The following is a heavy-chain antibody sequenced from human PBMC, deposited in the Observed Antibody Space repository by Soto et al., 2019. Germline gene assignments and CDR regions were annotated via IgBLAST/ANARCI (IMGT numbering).Heavy chain of an antibody. CDR2: INPSGGST. CDR3: ASNGGEKGTYYSYDMDV. J-gene: IGHJ6*04. CDR1: GYTFTSYY. V-gene: IGHV1-46*03. D-gene: IGHD3-16*01. Sequence: QVQLVQSGAEVKKPGASVKVSCKASGYTFTSYYMHWVRQAPGQGLEWMGIINPSGGSTSYAQKFKGGVTMTGDPSTSTVYMERGSLRSEDTAVYYCASNGGEKGTYYSYDMDVGAKGPTATVSS.